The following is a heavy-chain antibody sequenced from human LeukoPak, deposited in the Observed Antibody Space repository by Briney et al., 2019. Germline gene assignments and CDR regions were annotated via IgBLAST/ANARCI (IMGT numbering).Heavy chain of an antibody. J-gene: IGHJ4*02. CDR3: ARGEGIAVYYFDY. CDR2: INHSGST. D-gene: IGHD6-19*01. CDR1: GGSFSGYY. Sequence: SETLSLTCAVYGGSFSGYYWSWIRHPPGKGLEGIGEINHSGSTNYNPSLKSRVTISVDTSKNQFSLKLSSVTAADTAVYYCARGEGIAVYYFDYWGQGTLVTVSS. V-gene: IGHV4-34*01.